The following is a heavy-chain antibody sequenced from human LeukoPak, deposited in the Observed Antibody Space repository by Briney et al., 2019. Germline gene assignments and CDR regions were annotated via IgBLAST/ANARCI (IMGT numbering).Heavy chain of an antibody. J-gene: IGHJ5*02. CDR3: AREDDYDHWFDP. CDR1: GFTFSSYA. D-gene: IGHD3-22*01. V-gene: IGHV3-48*04. Sequence: GGSLRPSCAASGFTFSSYAMSWVRQAPGKGLEWVSYISSSGSTIYYADSVKGRFTISRDNAKNSLYLQMNSLRAEDTAVYYCAREDDYDHWFDPWGQGTLVSVSS. CDR2: ISSSGSTI.